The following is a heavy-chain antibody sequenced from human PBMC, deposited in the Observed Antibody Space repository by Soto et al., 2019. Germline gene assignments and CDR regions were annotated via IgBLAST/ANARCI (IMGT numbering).Heavy chain of an antibody. CDR1: GFTFSDYA. Sequence: EVHLLESGGGLVQPGGSLRLCWAASGFTFSDYAMSWVRQTPGKGLEWISVISGGGGTTDYADSVKGRFTISRDNSKNTLFLQMNSLRAEDTAIYYCARGVSISTGLDSWGQGTLVTVSS. V-gene: IGHV3-23*01. CDR3: ARGVSISTGLDS. J-gene: IGHJ4*02. D-gene: IGHD3-10*01. CDR2: ISGGGGTT.